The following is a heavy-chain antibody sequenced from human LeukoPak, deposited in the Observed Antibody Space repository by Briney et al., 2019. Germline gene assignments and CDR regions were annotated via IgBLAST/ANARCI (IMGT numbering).Heavy chain of an antibody. V-gene: IGHV5-10-1*01. D-gene: IGHD5-12*01. J-gene: IGHJ4*02. CDR3: ARSYSGYDYLDY. CDR2: IDPSDSYT. CDR1: GYSIPSYW. Sequence: GESLKISCKGSGYSIPSYWITWVRQMPGKGLEWMGRIDPSDSYTNYSPSFQGHVTISADKSISTAYLQWSSLKASDTAMYYCARSYSGYDYLDYWGQGTLVTVSS.